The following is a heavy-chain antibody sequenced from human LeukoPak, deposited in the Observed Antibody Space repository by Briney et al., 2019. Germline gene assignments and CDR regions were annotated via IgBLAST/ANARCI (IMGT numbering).Heavy chain of an antibody. CDR3: ARVAGWHWFDP. CDR1: GFTFSTYA. J-gene: IGHJ5*02. V-gene: IGHV3-23*01. Sequence: GGSLRLSWAASGFTFSTYAMSCVRQAPGRGLESFSSIRPSGANTFCGDSVKGRFTIYRDNSKHTVYLQMNTMRVDDTAVYYCARVAGWHWFDPWGQGTLVTVSS. D-gene: IGHD6-19*01. CDR2: IRPSGANT.